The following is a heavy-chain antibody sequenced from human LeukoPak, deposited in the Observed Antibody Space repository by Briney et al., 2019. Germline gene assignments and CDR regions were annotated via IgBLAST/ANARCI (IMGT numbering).Heavy chain of an antibody. CDR2: TKEDGSEK. CDR3: ASDRPYGSYDY. D-gene: IGHD2-15*01. CDR1: GFSFSTSW. J-gene: IGHJ4*02. V-gene: IGHV3-7*01. Sequence: GGSLRLSCAASGFSFSTSWMSGVRQAPGKGLEWVANTKEDGSEKHYVDSVKGRFTISRDNAKNSLYLQMNSLRAEDTAVYYCASDRPYGSYDYWGQGSLVTVSS.